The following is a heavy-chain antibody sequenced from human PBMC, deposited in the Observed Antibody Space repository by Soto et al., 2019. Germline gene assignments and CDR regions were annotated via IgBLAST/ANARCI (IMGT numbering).Heavy chain of an antibody. Sequence: SQTLSLTCAISGDSVSSNSAAWNWIWQSPSRGLEWLGRTYYRSKWYNDYAVSVKSRITINPDTSKNQFSLQLNSVTPEDTAVYYCARTTVVTTGSYYYHYGMDVWGQGTTVTVSS. V-gene: IGHV6-1*01. CDR3: ARTTVVTTGSYYYHYGMDV. CDR1: GDSVSSNSAA. J-gene: IGHJ6*02. CDR2: TYYRSKWYN. D-gene: IGHD4-17*01.